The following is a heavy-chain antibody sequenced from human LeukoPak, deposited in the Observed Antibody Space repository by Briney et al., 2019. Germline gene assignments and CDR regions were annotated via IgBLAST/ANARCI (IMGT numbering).Heavy chain of an antibody. J-gene: IGHJ3*02. V-gene: IGHV4-59*08. CDR1: GGSISSYY. CDR2: IYYSGST. Sequence: SETLSLTCTVSGGSISSYYWSWIRQPPGKGLEWIGYIYYSGSTNYNPSLKSRVTISVDTSKNQFSLKLSSVTAADTAVYYCARRSAVAGMGDAFDIWGQGTMVTVSS. CDR3: ARRSAVAGMGDAFDI. D-gene: IGHD6-19*01.